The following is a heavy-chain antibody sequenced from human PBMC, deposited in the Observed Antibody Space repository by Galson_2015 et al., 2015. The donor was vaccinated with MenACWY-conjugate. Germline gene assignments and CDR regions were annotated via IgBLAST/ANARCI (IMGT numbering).Heavy chain of an antibody. D-gene: IGHD2-2*01. CDR3: AKDPHAPATITHDAFDL. Sequence: YADFVKGRFTISRDNSKNTLYLQINSLRAEDTALYYCAKDPHAPATITHDAFDLWGQGTMVTVAS. J-gene: IGHJ3*01. V-gene: IGHV3-23*01.